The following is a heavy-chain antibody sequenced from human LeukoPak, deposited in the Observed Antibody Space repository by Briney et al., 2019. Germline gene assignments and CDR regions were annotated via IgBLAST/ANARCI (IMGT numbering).Heavy chain of an antibody. CDR3: ARESFAARWD. V-gene: IGHV3-74*01. J-gene: IGHJ4*02. D-gene: IGHD6-6*01. CDR1: GFTFSSHW. CDR2: INSDGSSS. Sequence: GGSLRLSCAVSGFTFSSHWMHWVRQAPGKGLVWVSRINSDGSSSTYADSVKGRFTISRDNAKNSLYLQMNSLTAEDTAVYYCARESFAARWDWGQGTLVTVSS.